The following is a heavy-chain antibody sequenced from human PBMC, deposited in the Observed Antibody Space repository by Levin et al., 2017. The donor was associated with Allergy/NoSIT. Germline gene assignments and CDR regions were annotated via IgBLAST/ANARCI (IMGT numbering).Heavy chain of an antibody. CDR2: IYHSGST. V-gene: IGHV4-4*02. D-gene: IGHD6-19*01. Sequence: PSETLSLTCAVSGGSISSSNWWSWVRQPPGKGLEWIGEIYHSGSTNYNPSLKSRVTISVDKSKNQFSLKLSSVTAADTAVYYCARRDSSGWAYYFDYWGQGTLVTVSS. CDR1: GGSISSSNW. J-gene: IGHJ4*02. CDR3: ARRDSSGWAYYFDY.